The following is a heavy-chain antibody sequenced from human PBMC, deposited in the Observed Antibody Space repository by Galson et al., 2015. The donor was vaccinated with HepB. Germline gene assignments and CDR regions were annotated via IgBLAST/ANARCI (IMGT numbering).Heavy chain of an antibody. D-gene: IGHD3-10*01. CDR1: GFTFSSYA. Sequence: SLRLSCAASGFTFSSYAMSWVRQAPGKGLEWVSAISGSGGSTYYADSVKGRFTISRDNSKNTLYLQMNSLRAEDTAVYYCAKGLRILWFGTKVQDYFDYWGQGTLVTVSS. J-gene: IGHJ4*02. CDR2: ISGSGGST. CDR3: AKGLRILWFGTKVQDYFDY. V-gene: IGHV3-23*01.